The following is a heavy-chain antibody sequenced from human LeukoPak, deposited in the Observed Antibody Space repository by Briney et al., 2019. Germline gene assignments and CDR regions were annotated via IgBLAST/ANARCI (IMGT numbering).Heavy chain of an antibody. J-gene: IGHJ4*02. CDR1: GYTFTSYG. Sequence: ASVKVSCKASGYTFTSYGITWVRQAPGQGLEWMGCISAYNGNTNYAQNLQGRVTMNTDTSTSTAHMDLQRLRSDDTAVYYCARDQGGSYGIALGYWGQGTLVTVSS. CDR2: ISAYNGNT. CDR3: ARDQGGSYGIALGY. V-gene: IGHV1-18*01. D-gene: IGHD1-26*01.